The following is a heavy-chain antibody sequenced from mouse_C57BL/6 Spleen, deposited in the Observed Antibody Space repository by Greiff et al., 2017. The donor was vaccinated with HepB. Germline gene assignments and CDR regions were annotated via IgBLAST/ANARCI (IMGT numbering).Heavy chain of an antibody. CDR3: AREELYGNVRYYYAMDY. CDR2: INPSNGYT. CDR1: GYTFTSYT. D-gene: IGHD2-1*01. Sequence: VQLQQSGAELARPGASVKMSCTASGYTFTSYTMHWVNQRPGQGLEWIGYINPSNGYTKYNQKFKDKTTLTADTSSSTSDMQLSSMTSEDSAVYYCAREELYGNVRYYYAMDYWGQGTSVTVSS. V-gene: IGHV1-4*01. J-gene: IGHJ4*01.